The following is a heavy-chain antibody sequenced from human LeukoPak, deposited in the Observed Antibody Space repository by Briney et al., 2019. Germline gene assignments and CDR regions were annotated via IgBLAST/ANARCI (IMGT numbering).Heavy chain of an antibody. V-gene: IGHV3-7*01. D-gene: IGHD4-17*01. J-gene: IGHJ4*02. CDR2: IKQDGSEK. CDR3: ARGLYDYGDYVDY. CDR1: GFTFSSYW. Sequence: GGSLRLSCAASGFTFSSYWMSWVRQAPGKGLEWVANIKQDGSEKYYVDSVKGRSTISRDNAKNSLYLQMNSLRAEDTAVYYCARGLYDYGDYVDYWGQGTLVTVSS.